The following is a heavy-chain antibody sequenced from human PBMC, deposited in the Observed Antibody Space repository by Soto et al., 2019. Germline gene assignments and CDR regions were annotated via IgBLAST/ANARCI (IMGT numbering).Heavy chain of an antibody. CDR2: INAGTGNT. CDR1: GYTFTSYA. CDR3: ARGFGPSKDYYDSSGYYYPIDY. D-gene: IGHD3-22*01. Sequence: ACVKFSCKASGYTFTSYAMHWVRQAPGQRLEWMGWINAGTGNTTYSQKFHGRVAITRDTSASTGYMELSSLRSEDTAVYYCARGFGPSKDYYDSSGYYYPIDYWGQGTLVTVSS. J-gene: IGHJ4*02. V-gene: IGHV1-3*01.